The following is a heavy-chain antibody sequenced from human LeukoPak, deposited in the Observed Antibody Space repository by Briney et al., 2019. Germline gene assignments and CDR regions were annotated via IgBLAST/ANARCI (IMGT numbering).Heavy chain of an antibody. CDR3: ARELGLAFDY. CDR1: GFTFSGYS. J-gene: IGHJ4*02. V-gene: IGHV3-23*01. CDR2: ISGSGDAT. Sequence: GGSLSLSCAASGFTFSGYSMSWVRQAPAKGPEWVSTISGSGDATYYADSVKGRFTISRDNSKISLYLQMNSLRAEDTAVYYCARELGLAFDYWGQGTLVTVSS. D-gene: IGHD7-27*01.